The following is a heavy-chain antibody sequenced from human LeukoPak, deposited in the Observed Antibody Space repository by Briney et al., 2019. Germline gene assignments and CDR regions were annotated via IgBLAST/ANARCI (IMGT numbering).Heavy chain of an antibody. CDR2: IIPIFGTA. D-gene: IGHD1-26*01. J-gene: IGHJ4*02. CDR3: ARDPLIVGATHFDY. CDR1: GGTFSSYA. V-gene: IGHV1-69*13. Sequence: ASVKVSCKASGGTFSSYAISWVRQAPGQGLEWMGGIIPIFGTANYAQKFQGRVTITADESTSTGYMELSSLRSEDTAVYYCARDPLIVGATHFDYWGQGTLVTVSS.